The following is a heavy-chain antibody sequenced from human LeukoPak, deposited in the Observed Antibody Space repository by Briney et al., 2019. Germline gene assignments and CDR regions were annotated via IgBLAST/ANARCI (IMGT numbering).Heavy chain of an antibody. CDR3: ARGWDYYDSSGYYYGDY. CDR2: ISAYNGNT. V-gene: IGHV1-18*01. J-gene: IGHJ4*02. D-gene: IGHD3-22*01. CDR1: GYTFTSYG. Sequence: ASVKVSCKASGYTFTSYGISWVRQAPGQGLEWMGWISAYNGNTNYAQKLQGRVTMTTDTSTSTAYMELRSLRSDDTAVYYCARGWDYYDSSGYYYGDYWGQGTLVTVSS.